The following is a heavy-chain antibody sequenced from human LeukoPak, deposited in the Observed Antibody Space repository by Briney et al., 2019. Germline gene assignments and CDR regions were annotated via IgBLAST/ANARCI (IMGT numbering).Heavy chain of an antibody. Sequence: ASVKVSCKASGYTFTSYDINWVRQATGQGLEWMGWMNPNSGNTGYAQKFQGGVTMTRNTSRSTAYMELSSLRSEDTAVYYCARAEAWLRLNSYYYMDVWGKGTTVTISS. V-gene: IGHV1-8*01. J-gene: IGHJ6*03. CDR3: ARAEAWLRLNSYYYMDV. CDR1: GYTFTSYD. D-gene: IGHD5-12*01. CDR2: MNPNSGNT.